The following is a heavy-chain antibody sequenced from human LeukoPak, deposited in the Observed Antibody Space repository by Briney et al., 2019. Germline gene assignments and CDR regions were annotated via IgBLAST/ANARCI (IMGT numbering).Heavy chain of an antibody. J-gene: IGHJ4*02. CDR3: AKDQGGDPPRY. D-gene: IGHD2-21*02. V-gene: IGHV3-23*01. CDR1: GFTFSSYA. Sequence: PGGSLRLSCAASGFTFSSYAMSWVRQVPGKGLEWVSAISGSGASTYYADSVKGRFTISRDNSKNTLYLQMNSLRAENTAVYYCAKDQGGDPPRYWGQGTRVTVSS. CDR2: ISGSGAST.